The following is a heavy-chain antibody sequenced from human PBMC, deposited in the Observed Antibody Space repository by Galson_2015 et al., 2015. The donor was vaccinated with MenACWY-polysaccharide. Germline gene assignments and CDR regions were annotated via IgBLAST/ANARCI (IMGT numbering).Heavy chain of an antibody. V-gene: IGHV4-38-2*02. CDR3: ARVEKYSGSYYILH. J-gene: IGHJ4*02. D-gene: IGHD1-26*01. CDR2: IFHRGTT. Sequence: SETLSLTCSVSDYSISNGYYWGWIRQPPGKGLEWIGSIFHRGTTYYNPSLKSRVTISVDTSKNQFSLKLSSVTAADTAVYYCARVEKYSGSYYILHWGQGTLVTVSS. CDR1: DYSISNGYY.